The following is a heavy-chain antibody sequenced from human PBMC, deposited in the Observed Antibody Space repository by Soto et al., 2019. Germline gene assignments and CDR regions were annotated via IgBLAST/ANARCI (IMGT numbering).Heavy chain of an antibody. CDR2: IGGRGDGT. J-gene: IGHJ4*02. Sequence: GGSLRHPCEASGCTFVGYTMNWVSRDPGKGLEWVATIGGRGDGTYYGDSVKGRFTISRDNSKNTVHLQMKSLNAEDTAIYYCARAREGSLLLVPASYWGQGTLVTVSS. V-gene: IGHV3-23*01. D-gene: IGHD2-21*02. CDR1: GCTFVGYT. CDR3: ARAREGSLLLVPASY.